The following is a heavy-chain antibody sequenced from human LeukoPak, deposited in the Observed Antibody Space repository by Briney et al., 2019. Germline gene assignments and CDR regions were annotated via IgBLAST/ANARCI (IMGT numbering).Heavy chain of an antibody. CDR2: IYWDDDK. CDR1: GFSLRTSGMG. CDR3: AHLRARYDILTGYYKVPNEALDI. D-gene: IGHD3-9*01. Sequence: SGPLPLKPTQTLTLICTFYGFSLRTSGMGVGWIRQPPGKALEWLALIYWDDDKLYSPSLKSRLTITKDSSKFQVVRPMTNMDPEDPATYYCAHLRARYDILTGYYKVPNEALDILWQPRKVTVSS. V-gene: IGHV2-5*02. J-gene: IGHJ3*02.